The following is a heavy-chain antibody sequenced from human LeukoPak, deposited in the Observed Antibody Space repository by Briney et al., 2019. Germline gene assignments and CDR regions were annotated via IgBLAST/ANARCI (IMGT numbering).Heavy chain of an antibody. CDR1: GGTFSSHS. CDR3: ARPRTYYDSWSGYPPFDY. D-gene: IGHD3-3*01. Sequence: ASVKVSCKASGGTFSSHSFNWVRQAPGQGLEWMGGIIPKSSTTKYAQNFQGRVTITADESTSTAFMELSSLRPEDTAVYYCARPRTYYDSWSGYPPFDYWGQGTLVTVSS. CDR2: IIPKSSTT. J-gene: IGHJ4*02. V-gene: IGHV1-69*13.